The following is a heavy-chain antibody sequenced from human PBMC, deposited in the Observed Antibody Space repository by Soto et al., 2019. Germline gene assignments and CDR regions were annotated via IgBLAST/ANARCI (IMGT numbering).Heavy chain of an antibody. CDR2: IYYSGST. CDR1: GGSISSGGYY. CDR3: AREGGAGCISTSCMGFDY. J-gene: IGHJ4*02. Sequence: QVQLQESGPGLVKPSQTLSLTCTVSGGSISSGGYYWSWIRQHPGKGLEWIGYIYYSGSTYYNPSLKSRVTISVDTSKNQFSLKLSSVTAADTAVYYCAREGGAGCISTSCMGFDYWGQGTLVTVSS. D-gene: IGHD2-2*01. V-gene: IGHV4-31*03.